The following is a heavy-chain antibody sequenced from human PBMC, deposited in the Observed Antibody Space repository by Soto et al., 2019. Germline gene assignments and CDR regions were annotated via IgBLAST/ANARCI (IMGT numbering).Heavy chain of an antibody. D-gene: IGHD4-17*01. CDR2: IWYDGSNK. Sequence: SLRLACAASGFTFSSYGMHWGRQAPGKGLEWVAVIWYDGSNKYYADSVKGRFTISRDNSKNTLYLQMNSLRAEDTAVYYCARFSDYGDPFDYWGQGTLVTVSS. CDR3: ARFSDYGDPFDY. CDR1: GFTFSSYG. V-gene: IGHV3-33*01. J-gene: IGHJ4*02.